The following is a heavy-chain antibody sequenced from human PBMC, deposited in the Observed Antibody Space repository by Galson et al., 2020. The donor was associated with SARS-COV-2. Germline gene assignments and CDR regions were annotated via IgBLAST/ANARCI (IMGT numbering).Heavy chain of an antibody. Sequence: GESLKISCAASGFTFRTYWMHWVRQVSGKGLEWVSRIHSDGSSAIYADSVKGRFTISRDNAKNTLYLHMNSLRVDDTAVYYCAREGEDTWYDYVMDAWGQGTTVTVSS. CDR1: GFTFRTYW. J-gene: IGHJ6*02. CDR2: IHSDGSSA. CDR3: AREGEDTWYDYVMDA. D-gene: IGHD3-16*01. V-gene: IGHV3-74*01.